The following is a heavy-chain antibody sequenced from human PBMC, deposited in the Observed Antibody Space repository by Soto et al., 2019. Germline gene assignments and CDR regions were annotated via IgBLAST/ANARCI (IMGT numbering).Heavy chain of an antibody. Sequence: PSETLSLTCTVSGGSISSYYWSWIRQPPGKGLEWIGYIYYSGSTNYNPSLKSRVTISVDTSKNQFSLKLSSVTAADTAVYYCARGTPTVTTFGGQYYFDYWGQGTLVTVSS. D-gene: IGHD4-17*01. CDR1: GGSISSYY. V-gene: IGHV4-59*01. J-gene: IGHJ4*02. CDR3: ARGTPTVTTFGGQYYFDY. CDR2: IYYSGST.